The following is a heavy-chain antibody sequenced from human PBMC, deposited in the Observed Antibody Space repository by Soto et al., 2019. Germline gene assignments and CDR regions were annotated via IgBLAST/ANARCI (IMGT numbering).Heavy chain of an antibody. J-gene: IGHJ6*02. CDR2: IYYSGST. D-gene: IGHD3-10*01. CDR3: ARDVGSYYGSGSKNYYYYGMDV. Sequence: QVQLQESGPGLVKPSQTLSLTCTVSGGSISSGGYYWSWIRQHPGKGLEWIGYIYYSGSTYYNPSLKRRVTISVDTSKNQFSLKLSSVTAADTDVYYCARDVGSYYGSGSKNYYYYGMDVWGQGTTVTVSS. V-gene: IGHV4-31*03. CDR1: GGSISSGGYY.